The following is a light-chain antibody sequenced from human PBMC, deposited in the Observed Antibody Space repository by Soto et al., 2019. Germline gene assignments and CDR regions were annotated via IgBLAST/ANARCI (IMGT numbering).Light chain of an antibody. V-gene: IGKV3-20*01. Sequence: EIIFTQSPDTLSFSPGERATLSCRASQTVSSNYLAWCQQKPGQAPRLLIYGASRRATGIPDRFSGSGSGTDFTLTISRLEPEDFAVYYCQQYGSSPTFGQGTRLEIK. CDR3: QQYGSSPT. J-gene: IGKJ5*01. CDR2: GAS. CDR1: QTVSSNY.